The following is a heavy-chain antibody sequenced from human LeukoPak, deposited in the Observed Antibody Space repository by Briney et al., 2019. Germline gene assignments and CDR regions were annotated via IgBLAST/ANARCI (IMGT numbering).Heavy chain of an antibody. D-gene: IGHD3-3*01. V-gene: IGHV3-33*01. CDR2: IWYDGSNK. CDR1: GFTFSSYG. Sequence: GGSLRLSCAASGFTFSSYGMHWVRQAPGKGLEWVAVIWYDGSNKYYADSVKGRFTISRDNSKNTLYLQMNSLRAEDTAVYYCARDLERDFWSGYHPAYGMDVCGQGTTVTVSS. J-gene: IGHJ6*02. CDR3: ARDLERDFWSGYHPAYGMDV.